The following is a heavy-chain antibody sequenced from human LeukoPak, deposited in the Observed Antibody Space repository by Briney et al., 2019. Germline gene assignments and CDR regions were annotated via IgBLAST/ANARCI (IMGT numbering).Heavy chain of an antibody. V-gene: IGHV1-2*02. Sequence: ASVKVSCKASGYTFTGYYMHWVRQAPGQGLEWMGWINPNSGGTNYAQKFQGRVTMTRDTSISTAYVELSRLRSDDTAVYYCARDLKGLPGFDYWGQGTLVTVSS. CDR2: INPNSGGT. D-gene: IGHD4-11*01. CDR3: ARDLKGLPGFDY. CDR1: GYTFTGYY. J-gene: IGHJ4*02.